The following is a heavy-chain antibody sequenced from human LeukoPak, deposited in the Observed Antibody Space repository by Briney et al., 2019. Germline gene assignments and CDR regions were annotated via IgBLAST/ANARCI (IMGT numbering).Heavy chain of an antibody. CDR2: IYYSGST. CDR3: ASANYGSGSYYIDY. Sequence: SETLSLTCTVSGGSVSSGSYYWSWIRQPPGKGLEWIGYIYYSGSTNYNPSLESRVTISVDTSKNQFSLKLSSVTAADTAVYYCASANYGSGSYYIDYWGQGTLVTVSS. J-gene: IGHJ4*02. D-gene: IGHD3-10*01. V-gene: IGHV4-61*01. CDR1: GGSVSSGSYY.